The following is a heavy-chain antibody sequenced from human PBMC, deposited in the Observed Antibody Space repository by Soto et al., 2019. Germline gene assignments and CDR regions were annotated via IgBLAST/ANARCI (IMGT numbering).Heavy chain of an antibody. CDR2: INAGNGNT. CDR1: GYTFTSYA. D-gene: IGHD2-15*01. Sequence: ASVKVSCKASGYTFTSYAMHWVRQAPGQRLEWMGWINAGNGNTKYSQKFQGRVTITRDTSASTAYMELSSLRSEDTAVYYCAIFGSGGSHHSLDHYFDYWGQGTLVTVSS. CDR3: AIFGSGGSHHSLDHYFDY. V-gene: IGHV1-3*01. J-gene: IGHJ4*02.